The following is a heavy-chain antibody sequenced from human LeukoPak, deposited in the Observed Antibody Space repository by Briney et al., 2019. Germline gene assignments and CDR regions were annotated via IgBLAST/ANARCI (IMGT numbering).Heavy chain of an antibody. Sequence: GGSLRLSCAASGFNYQHYAMNWVRQAPGKGPEWVSGVSGFGGSTYYAPSVKDRFAISRGNSGNALFLRLTNLRVEDSALYYCARRGGSSWSSFDFWGQGTWVGVSS. D-gene: IGHD6-13*01. CDR1: GFNYQHYA. CDR2: VSGFGGST. CDR3: ARRGGSSWSSFDF. J-gene: IGHJ4*02. V-gene: IGHV3-23*01.